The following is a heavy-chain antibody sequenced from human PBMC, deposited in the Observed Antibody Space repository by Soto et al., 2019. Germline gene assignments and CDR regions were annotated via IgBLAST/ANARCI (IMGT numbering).Heavy chain of an antibody. J-gene: IGHJ4*02. Sequence: QVQLVQSGAEVKKPGASVKVSCRASGYTFTTYVIHWVRQAPGQRLEWMGWINADSGNTRYSQKFQGRVTIIRDTSASTAYLERSSLTSEDTTVYFCAREALGGWSYFDYWGQGTLVTVSS. CDR3: AREALGGWSYFDY. D-gene: IGHD6-19*01. CDR1: GYTFTTYV. V-gene: IGHV1-3*01. CDR2: INADSGNT.